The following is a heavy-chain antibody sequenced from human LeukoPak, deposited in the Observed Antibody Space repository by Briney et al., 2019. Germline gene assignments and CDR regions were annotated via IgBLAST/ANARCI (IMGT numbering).Heavy chain of an antibody. V-gene: IGHV3-7*01. D-gene: IGHD5-12*01. Sequence: SGGSLRLSCAASGFTFSSYWMSWVRQAPGKGLEWVANIKQDGSEKYYVDSVKGRFTISRDNAKNSLYLQMNSLRVEDTAVYYCARDLGYSGYPALDYWGQGTLVTVSS. CDR1: GFTFSSYW. CDR2: IKQDGSEK. CDR3: ARDLGYSGYPALDY. J-gene: IGHJ4*02.